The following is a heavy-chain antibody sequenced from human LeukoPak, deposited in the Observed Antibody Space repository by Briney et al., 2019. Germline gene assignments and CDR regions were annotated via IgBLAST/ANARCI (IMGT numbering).Heavy chain of an antibody. CDR1: GYTFTGYY. D-gene: IGHD3-9*01. Sequence: ASVKVSCKASGYTFTGYYMHWVRQAPGQGLEWMGWINPNSGGTNYAQKFQGRVTITADESTSTAYMELSSLRSEDTAVYYCATEPILTGYYKYYYYGMDVWGQGTTVTVSS. J-gene: IGHJ6*02. V-gene: IGHV1-2*02. CDR3: ATEPILTGYYKYYYYGMDV. CDR2: INPNSGGT.